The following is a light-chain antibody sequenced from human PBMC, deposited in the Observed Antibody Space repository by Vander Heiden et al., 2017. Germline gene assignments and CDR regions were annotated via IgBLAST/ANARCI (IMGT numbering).Light chain of an antibody. J-gene: IGKJ4*01. CDR3: QQDYSYPLT. Sequence: AIRVTQSPSSVSDSTGDRVTLTCRASHDISSYLAWYQQKPVKAPKLLIYAASTLQSGVPARFSGSGSGTDFTLTISCLQAEDFATYYCQQDYSYPLTFGGGTKVEIK. V-gene: IGKV1-8*01. CDR2: AAS. CDR1: HDISSY.